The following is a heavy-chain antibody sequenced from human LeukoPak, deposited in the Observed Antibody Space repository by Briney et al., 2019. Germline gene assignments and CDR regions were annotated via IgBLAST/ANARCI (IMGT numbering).Heavy chain of an antibody. CDR2: IIHIFGTA. CDR1: GGTFSSYA. D-gene: IGHD2-15*01. CDR3: ARDSPGPYCSGGSCYPLEYFQH. V-gene: IGHV1-69*13. J-gene: IGHJ1*01. Sequence: SVKVSCKASGGTFSSYAISWVRQAPGQGLEWMGGIIHIFGTANYAQKFQGRVTITADESTSTAYMELSSLRSEDTAVYYCARDSPGPYCSGGSCYPLEYFQHWGQGTLVTVSS.